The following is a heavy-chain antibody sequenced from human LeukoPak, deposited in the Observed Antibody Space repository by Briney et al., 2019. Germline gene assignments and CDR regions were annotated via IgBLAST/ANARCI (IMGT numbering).Heavy chain of an antibody. Sequence: SETLSLTCTVSGGSISSYYWSWIRQPPGKGLEWIGYIYYSGSTNYNPSLKSRVTISVDTSKNQFSLKLSSVTAADTAVYYCASSSGDYWGQGTLVTVSS. CDR2: IYYSGST. V-gene: IGHV4-59*01. J-gene: IGHJ4*02. D-gene: IGHD6-6*01. CDR3: ASSSGDY. CDR1: GGSISSYY.